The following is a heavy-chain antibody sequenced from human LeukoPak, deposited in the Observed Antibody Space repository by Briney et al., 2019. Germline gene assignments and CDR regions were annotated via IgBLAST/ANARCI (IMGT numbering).Heavy chain of an antibody. D-gene: IGHD1-1*01. V-gene: IGHV4-59*01. CDR1: GGSISGYY. Sequence: SETLSLTCAVCGGSISGYYWGWIRQPPGKGLEWIGYIYYSGTTNYNPSLKSRVTISVDTSKNQFSLNLRSVTAAATAVYFCVKVGTGTMDYWGQGTLVTVSS. J-gene: IGHJ4*02. CDR3: VKVGTGTMDY. CDR2: IYYSGTT.